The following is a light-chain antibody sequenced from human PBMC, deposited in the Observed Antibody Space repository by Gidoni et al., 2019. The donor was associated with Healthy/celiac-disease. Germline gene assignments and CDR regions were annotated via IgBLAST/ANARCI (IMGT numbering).Light chain of an antibody. Sequence: DMQMTQCPSSLSASVGDRVTITCPASQSISSYLNWYQQKPGKAPKLLIYAASSLQSGVPSRFSGSGSGTDFTLTISSLQPEDFATYYCQQSYSTPLTFGGGTKVEIK. CDR3: QQSYSTPLT. CDR1: QSISSY. CDR2: AAS. J-gene: IGKJ4*01. V-gene: IGKV1-39*01.